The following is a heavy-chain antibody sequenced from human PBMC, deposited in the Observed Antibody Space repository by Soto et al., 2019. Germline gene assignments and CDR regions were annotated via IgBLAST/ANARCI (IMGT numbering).Heavy chain of an antibody. CDR3: ATVGLLRFLEWPKYYYYGMDV. D-gene: IGHD3-3*01. Sequence: GGSLRLSCAASGFTFSSYWMHWVRQAPGKGLVWVSRINSDGSSTSYADSVKGRFTISRDNAKNTLYLQMNSLRAEDTAVYYCATVGLLRFLEWPKYYYYGMDVWGQGTTVTVSS. CDR1: GFTFSSYW. J-gene: IGHJ6*02. V-gene: IGHV3-74*01. CDR2: INSDGSST.